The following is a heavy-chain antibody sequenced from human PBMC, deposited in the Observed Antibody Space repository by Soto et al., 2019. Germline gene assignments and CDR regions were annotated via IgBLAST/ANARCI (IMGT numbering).Heavy chain of an antibody. CDR1: GGSISSGGYY. J-gene: IGHJ4*02. CDR2: IYYSGST. V-gene: IGHV4-31*03. D-gene: IGHD3-16*01. CDR3: AREGALGLDY. Sequence: PSETLSLTCTVSGGSISSGGYYWSWIRQHPGKGLEWIGYIYYSGSTYYNPSLKSRVTISVDTSKNQFSLKLSSVTAADTAVYYCAREGALGLDYWGQGTLVTVSS.